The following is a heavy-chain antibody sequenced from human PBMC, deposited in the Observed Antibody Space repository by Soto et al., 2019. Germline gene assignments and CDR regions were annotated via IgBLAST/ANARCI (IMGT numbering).Heavy chain of an antibody. Sequence: SETLSLTCAVYGGSFSGYYWSWIRQPPGKGLEWIGEINHSGSTNYNPSLKSQVTISVDTSKNQFSLKLSSVTAADTAVYYCALILAGYFDYYYYGMDVWGQGTTVTVSS. D-gene: IGHD3-9*01. V-gene: IGHV4-34*01. CDR1: GGSFSGYY. J-gene: IGHJ6*02. CDR3: ALILAGYFDYYYYGMDV. CDR2: INHSGST.